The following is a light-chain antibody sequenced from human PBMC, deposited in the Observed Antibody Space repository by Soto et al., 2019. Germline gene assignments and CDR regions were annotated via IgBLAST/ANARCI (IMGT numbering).Light chain of an antibody. J-gene: IGKJ2*01. V-gene: IGKV4-1*01. CDR3: QQFYSPPYT. CDR2: WAS. Sequence: DIVMTQSPDSLAVSLGEKATINCKSSQSVLHSSNNKNYLAWYQQRPGQPPKLVTNWASTRESGVPDRFSGSGSGTDFSLSISSLQADDVAVYYCQQFYSPPYTFGQGTKLEIK. CDR1: QSVLHSSNNKNY.